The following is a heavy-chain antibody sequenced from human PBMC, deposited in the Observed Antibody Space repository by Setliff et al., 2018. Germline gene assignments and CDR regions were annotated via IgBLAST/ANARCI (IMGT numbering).Heavy chain of an antibody. J-gene: IGHJ4*02. CDR1: VGSFSGHY. D-gene: IGHD2-8*02. Sequence: NPSETLSLTCAVYVGSFSGHYWSWIRQPAGKGLEWIGHIYYGGSTNYNPSLKSRVTISVDTSKNQFSLKLSSVTAADTALYYCTVYNTGSSKDHYWGQGTPVTVSS. CDR2: IYYGGST. V-gene: IGHV4-59*03. CDR3: TVYNTGSSKDHY.